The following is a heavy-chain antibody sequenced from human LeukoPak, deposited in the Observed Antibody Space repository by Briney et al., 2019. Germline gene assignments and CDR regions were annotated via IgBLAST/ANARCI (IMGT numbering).Heavy chain of an antibody. V-gene: IGHV3-23*01. D-gene: IGHD3-22*01. Sequence: GASLRLSCAASGFTFSSYAMSWVRQAPGKGLEWVSAISGSGGSTYYADSVKGRFTISRDNSKNTLYLQMNSLRAEDTAVCYCAKEAYYYDSSGYYYANAFDIWGQGAMVTVSS. CDR3: AKEAYYYDSSGYYYANAFDI. CDR2: ISGSGGST. CDR1: GFTFSSYA. J-gene: IGHJ3*02.